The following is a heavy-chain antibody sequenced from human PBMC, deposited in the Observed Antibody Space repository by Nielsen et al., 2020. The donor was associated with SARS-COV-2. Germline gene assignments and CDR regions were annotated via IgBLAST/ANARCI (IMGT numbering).Heavy chain of an antibody. Sequence: WIRQPPGKGLEWVSVIYSGGSTSYADSVKGRFTISRDNSKNTLYLQMNSLRAEDTAVYYCAKDEGILGATRKNYYYYYYMDVWGNGTAVTVSS. J-gene: IGHJ6*03. V-gene: IGHV3-53*01. CDR3: AKDEGILGATRKNYYYYYYMDV. D-gene: IGHD1-26*01. CDR2: IYSGGST.